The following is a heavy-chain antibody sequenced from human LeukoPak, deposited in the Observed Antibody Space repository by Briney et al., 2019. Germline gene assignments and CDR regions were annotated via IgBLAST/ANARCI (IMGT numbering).Heavy chain of an antibody. CDR1: GFTFSDYY. Sequence: GGSLRLSCAASGFTFSDYYMSWIRQAPGKGLEWVSYISSSGSTIYYADSVKGRFTISRDNAKNSLYLQMNSRRAEDTAVYYCATSLDYYDSSGYWDYWGQGTLVTVSS. J-gene: IGHJ4*02. CDR3: ATSLDYYDSSGYWDY. D-gene: IGHD3-22*01. V-gene: IGHV3-11*01. CDR2: ISSSGSTI.